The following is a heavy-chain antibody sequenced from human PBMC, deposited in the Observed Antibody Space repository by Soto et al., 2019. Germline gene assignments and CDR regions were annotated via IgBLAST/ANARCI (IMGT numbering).Heavy chain of an antibody. CDR1: GFTFSTDS. CDR3: ARFFGSGFDY. CDR2: ISTSGATR. J-gene: IGHJ4*02. D-gene: IGHD6-19*01. V-gene: IGHV3-48*02. Sequence: GESLKISCAASGFTFSTDSMNWVRQAPGKGLEWVAHISTSGATRYYADSVKGRFTISRDNAKTSLYLQMDSLRNEDTAVYYCARFFGSGFDYWGQGTLVTVSS.